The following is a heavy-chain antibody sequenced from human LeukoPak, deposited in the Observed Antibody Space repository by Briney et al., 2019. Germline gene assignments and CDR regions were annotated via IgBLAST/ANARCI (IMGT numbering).Heavy chain of an antibody. CDR3: ARNGGNY. Sequence: ASVKVSCKASGYTFSGYSMHWVRQAPGQGLEWVGWINPNSGGTNYAQKFQGRATMTRDTSIRTAYMELSSLRSDDTAMYYCARNGGNYWGQGTLVTVSS. CDR2: INPNSGGT. D-gene: IGHD4-23*01. CDR1: GYTFSGYS. J-gene: IGHJ4*02. V-gene: IGHV1-2*02.